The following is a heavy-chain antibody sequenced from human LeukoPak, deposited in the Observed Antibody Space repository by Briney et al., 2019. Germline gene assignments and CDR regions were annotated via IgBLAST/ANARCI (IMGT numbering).Heavy chain of an antibody. D-gene: IGHD3-22*01. V-gene: IGHV3-48*01. J-gene: IGHJ4*02. CDR3: VRDNSRGQSLGVIY. CDR1: GFSFSTHN. CDR2: INADSSTI. Sequence: GGSRRLSCAASGFSFSTHNMNWVRQAPGKGLQWISYINADSSTIQYADSVRGRFTTSRDNAKNSLYLQMNSLRAEDTAVYYCVRDNSRGQSLGVIYWGQGSLVTVSS.